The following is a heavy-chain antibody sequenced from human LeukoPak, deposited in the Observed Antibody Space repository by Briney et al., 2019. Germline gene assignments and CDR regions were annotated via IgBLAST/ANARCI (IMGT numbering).Heavy chain of an antibody. V-gene: IGHV4-39*01. J-gene: IGHJ5*02. CDR3: ARRESCNWFDP. Sequence: SETLSLTCTVSGGSISSSSYYWGWIRQPPGKGLEWIGSIYYSGSTYYNPSLKSRVTISVDTSKNQFSLKLSSVTAADTAVYYCARRESCNWFDPWGQGTLVTVSS. CDR1: GGSISSSSYY. CDR2: IYYSGST.